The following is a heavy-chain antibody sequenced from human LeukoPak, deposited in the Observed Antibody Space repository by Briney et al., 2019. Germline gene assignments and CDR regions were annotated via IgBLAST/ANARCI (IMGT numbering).Heavy chain of an antibody. CDR1: GGSFSGYY. CDR2: IYYSGST. J-gene: IGHJ5*02. D-gene: IGHD3-9*01. CDR3: ARGHDILTGSTNWFDP. Sequence: SETLSLTCAVYGGSFSGYYWSWIRQPPGKGLEWIGSIYYSGSTYYNPSLKSRVTISVDTSKNQFSLKLSSVTAADTAVYYCARGHDILTGSTNWFDPWGQGTLVTVSS. V-gene: IGHV4-34*01.